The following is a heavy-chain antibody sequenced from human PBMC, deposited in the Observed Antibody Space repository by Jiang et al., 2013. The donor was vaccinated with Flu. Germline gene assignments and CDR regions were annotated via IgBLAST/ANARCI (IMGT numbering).Heavy chain of an antibody. D-gene: IGHD2-2*01. V-gene: IGHV3-21*01. CDR3: ARDARGDIVVVPAADDY. Sequence: ADSVKGRFTISRDNAKNSLYLQMNSLRAEDTAVYYCARDARGDIVVVPAADDYWGQGTLVTVSS. J-gene: IGHJ4*02.